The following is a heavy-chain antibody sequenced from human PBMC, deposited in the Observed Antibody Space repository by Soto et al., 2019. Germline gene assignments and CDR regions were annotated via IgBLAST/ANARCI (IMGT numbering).Heavy chain of an antibody. CDR1: GFTFTRYS. Sequence: EVQLVESGGGLVKPGGSLRLSCPASGFTFTRYSMNWVRQAPGKGLEWVSSISSTTNYIYYADSMKGRFTVSRDNAKNSVYLEMNSLSAEDTAVYYCARESEDLTSNFDYWGQGTLVTVSS. J-gene: IGHJ4*02. V-gene: IGHV3-21*01. CDR2: ISSTTNYI. CDR3: ARESEDLTSNFDY.